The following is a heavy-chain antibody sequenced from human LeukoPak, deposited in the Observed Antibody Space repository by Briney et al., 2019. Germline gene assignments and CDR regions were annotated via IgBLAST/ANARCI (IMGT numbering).Heavy chain of an antibody. CDR2: ISWNSGSI. CDR1: GFTFDDYG. Sequence: GGSLRLSCAASGFTFDDYGMHWVRHAPGKGLEWVSGISWNSGSIGYADSVKGRFTISRDNAKNSLYLQMNSLRAEDTALYYCAKDARYSSTHPYFDYWGQGTLVTVSS. CDR3: AKDARYSSTHPYFDY. V-gene: IGHV3-9*01. D-gene: IGHD6-13*01. J-gene: IGHJ4*02.